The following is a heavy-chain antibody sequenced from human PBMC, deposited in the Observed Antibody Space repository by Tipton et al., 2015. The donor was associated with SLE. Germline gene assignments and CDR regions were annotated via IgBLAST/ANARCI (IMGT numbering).Heavy chain of an antibody. D-gene: IGHD3-22*01. J-gene: IGHJ6*03. CDR3: AKLGFDYDSSGYHYPYYYMDV. CDR1: GYSIGSGYY. CDR2: VSHSGIT. V-gene: IGHV4-38-2*01. Sequence: TLSLTCGVSGYSIGSGYYWGWIRQPPGKGLEWVGTVSHSGITYYNPSLQSRVTMSVDTSQSHFSLRLSAVTAADTAVYYCAKLGFDYDSSGYHYPYYYMDVWGKGTTVTVSS.